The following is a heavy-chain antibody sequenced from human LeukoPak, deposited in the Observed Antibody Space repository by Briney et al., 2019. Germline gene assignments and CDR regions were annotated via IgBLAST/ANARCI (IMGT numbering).Heavy chain of an antibody. CDR1: GVSFDDYY. V-gene: IGHV4-34*01. D-gene: IGHD4-17*01. CDR2: INHSGYT. J-gene: IGHJ4*02. Sequence: SETLSLTCAVSGVSFDDYYWAWVRQTPGKGLEWIGEINHSGYTNDSPSLKSRVTLSIDTSRKQFPLNLRSVTVADAGIYYCTRMTTGHDYWGQGTLVTVSS. CDR3: TRMTTGHDY.